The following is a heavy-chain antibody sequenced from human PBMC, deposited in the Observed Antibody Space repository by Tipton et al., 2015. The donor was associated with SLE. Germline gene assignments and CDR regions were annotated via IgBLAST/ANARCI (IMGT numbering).Heavy chain of an antibody. CDR1: GGSISSGSYY. Sequence: TLSLTCTVSGGSISSGSYYWSWIRQPAGKGLEWIGYIYTSGSTNYNPSLKSRVTISIDTSKNQFSLKLRSVNAADTAVYYCARVDTSTDWHFDLWGRGTLVTVSS. CDR3: ARVDTSTDWHFDL. J-gene: IGHJ2*01. D-gene: IGHD5-18*01. V-gene: IGHV4-61*09. CDR2: IYTSGST.